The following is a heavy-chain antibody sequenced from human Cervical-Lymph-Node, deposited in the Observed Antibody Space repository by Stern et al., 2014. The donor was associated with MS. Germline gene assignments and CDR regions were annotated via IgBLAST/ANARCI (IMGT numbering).Heavy chain of an antibody. CDR2: IYWNGDE. CDR3: YMDPMF. J-gene: IGHJ4*02. V-gene: IGHV2-5*01. Sequence: EQSGPTLVKPTQTLTLTCTFSGFSLTTNGVGVGWVRQPPGKALQWLALIYWNGDERYSPSLNSRLTITKDTSKNQVVLTMTNMDPVDTAPYYCYMDPMFWGQGTLVTVSS. CDR1: GFSLTTNGVG. D-gene: IGHD2-2*03.